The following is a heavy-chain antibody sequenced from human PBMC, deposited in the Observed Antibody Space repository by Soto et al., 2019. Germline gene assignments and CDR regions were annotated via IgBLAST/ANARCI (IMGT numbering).Heavy chain of an antibody. D-gene: IGHD6-19*01. CDR1: GGSISSSSYY. J-gene: IGHJ6*02. Sequence: TSETLSLTCTVSGGSISSSSYYWGWIRQPPGKGLEWIGSIYYSGSTYYNPSLKSRVTISVDTSKNQFSLKLSSVTAADTAVYYCARHRAGSGWYLYGMDVWGQGTTVTVSS. V-gene: IGHV4-39*01. CDR2: IYYSGST. CDR3: ARHRAGSGWYLYGMDV.